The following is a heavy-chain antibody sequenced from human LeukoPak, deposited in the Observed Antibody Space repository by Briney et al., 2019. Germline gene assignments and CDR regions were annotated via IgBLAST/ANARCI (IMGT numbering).Heavy chain of an antibody. D-gene: IGHD2-2*01. CDR3: AREIGCSSTSCYGGYYYYMDV. CDR1: GYTFTSDD. V-gene: IGHV1-8*01. Sequence: ASVKVSCKASGYTFTSDDINWLRQATGQGLEWMGWMNPNSGNTGYAQKFQGRVTMTRNTSISTAYMELSSLRSEDTAVYYCAREIGCSSTSCYGGYYYYMDVWGKGTTVTVSS. J-gene: IGHJ6*03. CDR2: MNPNSGNT.